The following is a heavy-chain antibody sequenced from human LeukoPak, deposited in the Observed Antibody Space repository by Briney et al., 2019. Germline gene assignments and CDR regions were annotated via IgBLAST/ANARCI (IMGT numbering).Heavy chain of an antibody. CDR1: GGTFSSYA. CDR3: ARDYGDLAGDYYYYYGMDV. CDR2: IIPILGIA. D-gene: IGHD4-17*01. J-gene: IGHJ6*02. Sequence: SVKVSCKASGGTFSSYAISWVRQAPGQGLEWMGRIIPILGIANYAQKFQGRVTITADKSTSTAYMELSSLRSEDTAVYYCARDYGDLAGDYYYYYGMDVWGQGTTVTVSS. V-gene: IGHV1-69*04.